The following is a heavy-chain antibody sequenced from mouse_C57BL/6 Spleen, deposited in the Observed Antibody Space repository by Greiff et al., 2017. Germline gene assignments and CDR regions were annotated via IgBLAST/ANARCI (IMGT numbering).Heavy chain of an antibody. V-gene: IGHV5-9-1*02. D-gene: IGHD2-1*01. CDR2: ISSGGDYI. J-gene: IGHJ1*03. CDR3: TRGGGNYPHWYFDV. CDR1: GFTFSSYA. Sequence: DVMLVESGEGLVKPGGSVKLSCAASGFTFSSYAMSWVRQTPEKRLEWVAYISSGGDYIYYADTVKGRFTISRDHARNTLYLQMSSLKSEDTAMYYCTRGGGNYPHWYFDVWGTGTTVTVSS.